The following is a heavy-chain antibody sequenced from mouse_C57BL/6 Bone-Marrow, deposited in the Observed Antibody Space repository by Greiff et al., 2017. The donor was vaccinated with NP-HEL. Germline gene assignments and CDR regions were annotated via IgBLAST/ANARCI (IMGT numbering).Heavy chain of an antibody. CDR2: ISSGGSYT. D-gene: IGHD2-14*01. Sequence: VQLQQSGGDLVKPGGSLKLSCAASGFTFSSYGMSWVRQTPDKRLEWVATISSGGSYTYYPDSVKGRFTISRDNAKNTLYLQMSSLKSEDTAMYYCARQVRVAYWGQGTLVTVSA. J-gene: IGHJ3*01. CDR3: ARQVRVAY. V-gene: IGHV5-6*01. CDR1: GFTFSSYG.